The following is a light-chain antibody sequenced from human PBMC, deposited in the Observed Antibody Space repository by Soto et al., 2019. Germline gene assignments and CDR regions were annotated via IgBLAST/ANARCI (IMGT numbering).Light chain of an antibody. J-gene: IGKJ5*01. Sequence: IQXXQSPSSVSASVGXRVTITCRASQXXXSWLAWYQQKPGKAPKLLIYAASSLQSGVPSRFSGSGSGTDFTLTISSLQPEDFATYYCQQANSFPHTFGQGTRLEIK. CDR2: AAS. CDR1: QXXXSW. CDR3: QQANSFPHT. V-gene: IGKV1-12*01.